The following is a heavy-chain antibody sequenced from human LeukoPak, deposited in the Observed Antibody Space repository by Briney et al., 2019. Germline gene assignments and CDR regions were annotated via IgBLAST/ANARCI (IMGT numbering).Heavy chain of an antibody. V-gene: IGHV3-7*03. CDR3: ARDYAFWSGYRSPEGYYYGMDV. J-gene: IGHJ6*02. CDR2: INEDGSAK. D-gene: IGHD3/OR15-3a*01. CDR1: GFTFSRYW. Sequence: GGSLRLSCSASGFTFSRYWMHWVRQAPGKGLEWVASINEDGSAKYYVDSVKGRFTISRDNSKNTLYLQMNSLRAEDTAVYYCARDYAFWSGYRSPEGYYYGMDVWGQGTTVTVSS.